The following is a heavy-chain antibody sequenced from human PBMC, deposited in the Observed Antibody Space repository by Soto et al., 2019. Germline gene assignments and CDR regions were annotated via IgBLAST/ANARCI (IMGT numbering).Heavy chain of an antibody. V-gene: IGHV3-23*01. CDR3: AKGTTAMALNPYCFDY. CDR1: GDTFSSNA. CDR2: IRADGGTT. J-gene: IGHJ4*02. D-gene: IGHD5-18*01. Sequence: PGGSLRLSCAASGDTFSSNAMSWIRQAPGKGLEWVSAIRADGGTTSYSDSVKGRFSISRDNSKNTLYLQMNSLRAEDTAVYYCAKGTTAMALNPYCFDYWGQGTLVTVSS.